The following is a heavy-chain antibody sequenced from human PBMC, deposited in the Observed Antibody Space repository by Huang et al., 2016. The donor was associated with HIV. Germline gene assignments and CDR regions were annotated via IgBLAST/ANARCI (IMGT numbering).Heavy chain of an antibody. CDR2: MNSKSGNV. CDR3: ARGFGINYNHEAFDV. Sequence: QIQLAQSGAEVKKPGASVKVSCKASGYTFTNYDINWVRQASGQGLEWMGWMNSKSGNVGYTKKFHGRVAILRNSSINTSYLEVTSLTSEDTAVYYCARGFGINYNHEAFDVWGQGTMVTVSS. J-gene: IGHJ3*01. D-gene: IGHD3-10*01. V-gene: IGHV1-8*01. CDR1: GYTFTNYD.